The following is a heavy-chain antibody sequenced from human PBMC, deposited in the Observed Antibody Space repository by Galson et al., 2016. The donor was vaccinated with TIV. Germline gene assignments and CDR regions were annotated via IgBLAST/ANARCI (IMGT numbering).Heavy chain of an antibody. CDR2: IDPSGGST. V-gene: IGHV1-46*03. CDR1: GYTFTRYY. CDR3: ATYGSGRQASVDF. D-gene: IGHD3-10*01. J-gene: IGHJ4*02. Sequence: SVKVSCKASGYTFTRYYMHWMRQAPGQGLEWMGVIDPSGGSTTYAQKFQGRVTMTRDTSTSTVYTELSSLTSEDTAVYYCATYGSGRQASVDFWGQGTLVTVSS.